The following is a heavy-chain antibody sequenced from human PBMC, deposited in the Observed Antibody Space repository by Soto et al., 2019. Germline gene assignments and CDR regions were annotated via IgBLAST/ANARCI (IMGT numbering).Heavy chain of an antibody. CDR3: ARQQYDFWSGFPTHYYYYYMDV. D-gene: IGHD3-3*01. CDR2: IYYSGST. V-gene: IGHV4-59*08. Sequence: SETLSLTCTVSGGSISSYYWSWIRQPPGKGPEWIGYIYYSGSTNYNPSLKSRVTISVDTSKNQFSLKLSSVTAADTAVYYCARQQYDFWSGFPTHYYYYYMDVWGKGTTVTVSS. J-gene: IGHJ6*03. CDR1: GGSISSYY.